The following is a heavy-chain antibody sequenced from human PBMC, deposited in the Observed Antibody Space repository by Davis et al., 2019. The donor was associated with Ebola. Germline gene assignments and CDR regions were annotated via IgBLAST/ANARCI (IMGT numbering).Heavy chain of an antibody. CDR3: ARDKDGYNYYFDY. J-gene: IGHJ4*02. V-gene: IGHV3-74*01. D-gene: IGHD5-24*01. CDR2: INRDESGT. CDR1: GFTFSNYW. Sequence: GESLKISCAASGFTFSNYWMHWVRQAPGKGLVWVSRINRDESGTTYADSVKGRFTISRDNAKNMLYLQMDSLRAEDTTVYYCARDKDGYNYYFDYWGQGTLVTVSS.